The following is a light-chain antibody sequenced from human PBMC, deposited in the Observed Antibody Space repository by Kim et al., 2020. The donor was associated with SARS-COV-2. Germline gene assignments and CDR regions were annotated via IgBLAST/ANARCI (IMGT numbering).Light chain of an antibody. J-gene: IGLJ1*01. CDR1: SNDVGGYNY. Sequence: QSITISCTGTSNDVGGYNYVSWYQQHPGKAPKLMIYDVSYRPSGVSTRFSGSKSGNTASLTISGLQAEDEADYYCSSYTSSSTPYVFGTGTKVTVL. CDR3: SSYTSSSTPYV. CDR2: DVS. V-gene: IGLV2-14*03.